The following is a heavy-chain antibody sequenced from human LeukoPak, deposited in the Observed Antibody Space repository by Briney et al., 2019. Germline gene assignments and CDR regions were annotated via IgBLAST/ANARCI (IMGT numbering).Heavy chain of an antibody. CDR1: GFTFSDYY. J-gene: IGHJ4*02. CDR2: ITSSSSDT. Sequence: GGSLRLSCAASGFTFSDYYMSWIRQAPGKGLEWISYITSSSSDTNYADSAKGRFTISRDNAKKSLYLQMNSLRAEDTAVYYCARDYDILTGYFRGGFVYWGQGTLVTVSS. D-gene: IGHD3-9*01. V-gene: IGHV3-11*05. CDR3: ARDYDILTGYFRGGFVY.